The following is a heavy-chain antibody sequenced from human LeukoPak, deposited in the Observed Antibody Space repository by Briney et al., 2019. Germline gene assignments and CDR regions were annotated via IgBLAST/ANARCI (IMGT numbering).Heavy chain of an antibody. CDR1: GFTVSSNY. D-gene: IGHD1-26*01. Sequence: GGSLRLSCAASGFTVSSNYMSWVRQAPGKGLEWVSVIYSGGSTYYADSVKGRFTISRDNSKNTLYLQMNSLRAEDTAVYYCARAGGGSEEYFDYWGQGTLVTVSS. CDR2: IYSGGST. J-gene: IGHJ4*02. V-gene: IGHV3-53*01. CDR3: ARAGGGSEEYFDY.